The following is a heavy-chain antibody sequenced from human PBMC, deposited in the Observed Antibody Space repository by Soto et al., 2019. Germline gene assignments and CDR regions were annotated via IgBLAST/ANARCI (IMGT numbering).Heavy chain of an antibody. CDR3: ARGVGSSPPRY. V-gene: IGHV4-59*01. J-gene: IGHJ4*02. CDR1: GGSISVYY. CDR2: IYDSGSP. Sequence: PSEPLSLTCTISGGSISVYYWSWIRQPPGQALEWMGYIYDSGSPYYNPSLRSRVFISADTSKNQISLKLTSATAADTAVYYCARGVGSSPPRYWGRGTLVTVSS. D-gene: IGHD1-26*01.